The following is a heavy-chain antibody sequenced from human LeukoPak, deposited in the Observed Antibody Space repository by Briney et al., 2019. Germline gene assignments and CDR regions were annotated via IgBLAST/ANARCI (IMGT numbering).Heavy chain of an antibody. V-gene: IGHV4-30-2*01. CDR1: GGSLSSGGYS. J-gene: IGHJ5*02. Sequence: SQTLSLTCAVSGGSLSSGGYSWSWIRQPPGKGLEWIRYIYHSGSTYYNPSLKSRVTISVDRSKNQFSLKLSSVTAADTAVYYCARKSYSGTHGWFDPWGQGTLVSVSS. CDR3: ARKSYSGTHGWFDP. D-gene: IGHD3-10*01. CDR2: IYHSGST.